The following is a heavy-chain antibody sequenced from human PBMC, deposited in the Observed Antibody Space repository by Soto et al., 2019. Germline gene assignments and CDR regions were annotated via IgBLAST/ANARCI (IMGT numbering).Heavy chain of an antibody. J-gene: IGHJ3*02. CDR2: INHGGST. CDR3: ARVDDI. Sequence: SETLSLTCAVYVGSFSGYYWSWIRQPPGKGLEWIGEINHGGSTKYNPSLKSRVTISVDTSKNQFSLKLSSVTAADTAVYYCARVDDIWGQGTMVTVSS. CDR1: VGSFSGYY. V-gene: IGHV4-34*01.